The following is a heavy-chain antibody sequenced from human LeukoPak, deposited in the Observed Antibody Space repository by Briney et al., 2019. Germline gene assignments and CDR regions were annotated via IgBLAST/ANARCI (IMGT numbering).Heavy chain of an antibody. CDR3: ARDEPGGLLTTHDY. J-gene: IGHJ4*02. CDR1: GFTFSSYS. V-gene: IGHV3-48*01. Sequence: GGSLRLSCAASGFTFSSYSMNWVRKAPGKGLEWVSYISSSSSTIYYADSVKGRFTISRDNAKNSLYLQMNSLRAEDTAVYYCARDEPGGLLTTHDYWGQGTLVTVSS. D-gene: IGHD3-22*01. CDR2: ISSSSSTI.